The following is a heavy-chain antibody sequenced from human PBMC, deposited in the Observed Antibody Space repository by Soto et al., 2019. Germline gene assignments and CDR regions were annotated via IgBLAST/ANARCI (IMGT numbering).Heavy chain of an antibody. CDR3: WRDQKYFRVNGNWFDA. V-gene: IGHV1-18*04. CDR1: GYTSADFG. D-gene: IGHD2-2*01. Sequence: ASVKVSCKASGYTSADFGISWVRQAPGQGLEWMGWVSGNNGASNPAPKVQGRITMTLDTSTGVSFMALRSLRSADTAIYYWWRDQKYFRVNGNWFDAWGQGTLVTVSS. J-gene: IGHJ5*01. CDR2: VSGNNGAS.